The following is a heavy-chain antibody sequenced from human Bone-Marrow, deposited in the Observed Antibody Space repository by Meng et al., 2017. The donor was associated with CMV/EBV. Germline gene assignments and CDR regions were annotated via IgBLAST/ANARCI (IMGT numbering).Heavy chain of an antibody. CDR3: TTDAALLPYYFTY. D-gene: IGHD3-10*01. CDR1: GFTFSNAW. CDR2: IKRRVDGGTT. Sequence: GESLKISCAASGFTFSNAWMSWVRQVPGKGPEWVARIKRRVDGGTTDYAAPVKGRFTVSRDDSTTTLYLQMNSLKAEDTAVYYCTTDAALLPYYFTYWGQGTLVTFSS. V-gene: IGHV3-15*01. J-gene: IGHJ4*02.